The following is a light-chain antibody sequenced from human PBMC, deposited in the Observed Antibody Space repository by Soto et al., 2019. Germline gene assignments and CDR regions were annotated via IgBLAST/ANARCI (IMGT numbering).Light chain of an antibody. CDR2: GAS. V-gene: IGKV3-15*01. CDR3: QQYNNWWT. CDR1: QSVSSS. Sequence: EVVMTQSPATLSLSPGERATLSCRASQSVSSSLAWYQQKPGQAPRLLIYGASTRAAGIPDRFSGSGSETEFTITISSWQAEALAMYYCQQYNNWWTFGQGTKVEI. J-gene: IGKJ1*01.